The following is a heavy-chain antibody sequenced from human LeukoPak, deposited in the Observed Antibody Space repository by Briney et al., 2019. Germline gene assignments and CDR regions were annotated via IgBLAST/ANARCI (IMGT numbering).Heavy chain of an antibody. CDR2: AYYRSQWFA. CDR3: AREVSGFDP. CDR1: GDSVCSNSAA. Sequence: PSQTLSLTCAISGDSVCSNSAAWIWVRQSPSRGLEWLGRAYYRSQWFADYALSMKSRIAINADLSKNQFSLQLNSVTPDDTAVYYCAREVSGFDPWGQGTLVTVSS. J-gene: IGHJ5*02. V-gene: IGHV6-1*01.